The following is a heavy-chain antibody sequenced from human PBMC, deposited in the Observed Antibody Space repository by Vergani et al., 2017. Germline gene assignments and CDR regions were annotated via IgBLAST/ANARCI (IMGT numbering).Heavy chain of an antibody. CDR3: TGDSSGYYGEVNY. CDR2: IRSKANSYAT. V-gene: IGHV3-73*01. CDR1: GFTFSGSA. J-gene: IGHJ4*02. Sequence: EVQLVESGGGLVQPGGSLKLSCAASGFTFSGSAMHWVRQASGKGLEWVGRIRSKANSYATAYAASVKGRFTISRDDSTNTAYLQMNSLKTEDTAVYYCTGDSSGYYGEVNYWGQGTLVTVSS. D-gene: IGHD3-22*01.